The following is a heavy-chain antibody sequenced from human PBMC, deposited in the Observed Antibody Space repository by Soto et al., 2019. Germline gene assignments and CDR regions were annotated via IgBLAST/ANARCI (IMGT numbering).Heavy chain of an antibody. J-gene: IGHJ4*02. CDR2: ISHDGSNE. V-gene: IGHV3-30*03. CDR3: ARVEYCSGGGCYSGGFDS. CDR1: GFTFSTYG. Sequence: RAGGSLRLSCAASGFTFSTYGMHWVRQAPGKGLEWVAVISHDGSNEYHADSVKGRFTISRDNSKNTLYLQLNSLRVEDTAVYYCARVEYCSGGGCYSGGFDSWGQGTLVTVS. D-gene: IGHD2-15*01.